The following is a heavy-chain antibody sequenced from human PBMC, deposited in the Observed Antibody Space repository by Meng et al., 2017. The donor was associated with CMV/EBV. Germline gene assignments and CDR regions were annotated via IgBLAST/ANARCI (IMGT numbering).Heavy chain of an antibody. D-gene: IGHD6-6*01. CDR1: GYTFTGYY. Sequence: ASVKVSCKASGYTFTGYYMQWVRQAPGQGLEWTGWINPKSGGTNYAQNFQGRVTMTRDTSISTAYMELNRLRSDDTAVYYCASGAGVGDSSSGLADYWGQGTLVTVSS. CDR3: ASGAGVGDSSSGLADY. V-gene: IGHV1-2*02. J-gene: IGHJ4*02. CDR2: INPKSGGT.